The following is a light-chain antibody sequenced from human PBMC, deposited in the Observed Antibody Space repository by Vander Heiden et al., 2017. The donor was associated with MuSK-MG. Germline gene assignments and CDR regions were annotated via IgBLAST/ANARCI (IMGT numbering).Light chain of an antibody. J-gene: IGKJ4*01. CDR2: AAS. CDR3: QRYGSLLT. CDR1: QDIYTY. V-gene: IGKV1-33*01. Sequence: DIQMTQSPSSLSASIGDRVTITCQASQDIYTYLNWYQHKPGKAPKLLIYAASNLAIGVPSRFSGSGSGTDFIFTISSLQPEDTATYCCQRYGSLLTFGGGTKVEIK.